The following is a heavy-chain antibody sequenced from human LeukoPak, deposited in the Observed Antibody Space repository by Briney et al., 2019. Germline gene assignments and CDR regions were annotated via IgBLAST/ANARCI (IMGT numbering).Heavy chain of an antibody. CDR2: LSSTSATR. Sequence: GGSLRLSCAASGFTFSDYSMNWVRQAPRKGLEWVSYLSSTSATRYYADSVKGRFTISRDNAKNSLYLQVNNLRAEDTAVYYCARDRGILARSSPIDYWGQGTLVTVSS. CDR1: GFTFSDYS. J-gene: IGHJ4*02. CDR3: ARDRGILARSSPIDY. V-gene: IGHV3-48*01. D-gene: IGHD2-15*01.